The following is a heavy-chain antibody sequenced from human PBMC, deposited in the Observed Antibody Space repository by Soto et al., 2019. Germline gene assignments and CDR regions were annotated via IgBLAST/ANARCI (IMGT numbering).Heavy chain of an antibody. CDR2: INHSGST. CDR3: ARLPGTIFGVVRPFDS. J-gene: IGHJ4*02. CDR1: GGSFSGYY. D-gene: IGHD3-3*01. Sequence: XETLSLTCAVDGGSFSGYYWSWIRQPPGKGLEWIGEINHSGSTNYNPSLKSRVTISVDTSKNQFSLKLSSVTAADTAVYYCARLPGTIFGVVRPFDSWGQGTLVTVSS. V-gene: IGHV4-34*01.